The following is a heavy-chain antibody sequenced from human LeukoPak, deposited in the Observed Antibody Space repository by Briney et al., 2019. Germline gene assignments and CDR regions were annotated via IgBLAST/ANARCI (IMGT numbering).Heavy chain of an antibody. J-gene: IGHJ4*02. V-gene: IGHV4-61*02. CDR2: IYTSGST. CDR3: ARDNYDISIAGQGY. Sequence: SETLSLTCTVSGGSISSGTYYWSWIRQPAGKGLEWIGRIYTSGSTNYNPSLKSRVTISVDTSKNQFSLKLSSVTAADTAVYYCARDNYDISIAGQGYWGQGTLVTVSS. D-gene: IGHD6-6*01. CDR1: GGSISSGTYY.